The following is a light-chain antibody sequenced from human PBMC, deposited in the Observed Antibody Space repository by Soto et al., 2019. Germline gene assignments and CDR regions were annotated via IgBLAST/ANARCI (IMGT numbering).Light chain of an antibody. V-gene: IGKV1-39*01. Sequence: DIQITQSPSSLSASVGDSVTITCRASQSISGYLDWYQQKPGKAPKVLISGASTLHNGVPSRFSGRGSGTDYTLTISSLQPEDVATYYCQQSLSTRLTFGGGTKGDIK. CDR2: GAS. CDR3: QQSLSTRLT. CDR1: QSISGY. J-gene: IGKJ4*01.